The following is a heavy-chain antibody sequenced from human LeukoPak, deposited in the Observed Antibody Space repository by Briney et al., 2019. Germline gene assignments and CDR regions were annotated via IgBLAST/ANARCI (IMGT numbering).Heavy chain of an antibody. V-gene: IGHV3-9*03. CDR2: ISWNSGSI. CDR1: GFTFDDYA. J-gene: IGHJ4*02. Sequence: GGSLRLSCAASGFTFDDYAMHWVRQAPGKGLEWVSGISWNSGSIGYADSVKGRFTISRDTTKNSLYLKMNSLRAEDMALYYCAKGYYCCGYYYVSDWGRGTLAPV. CDR3: AKGYYCCGYYYVSD. D-gene: IGHD3-22*01.